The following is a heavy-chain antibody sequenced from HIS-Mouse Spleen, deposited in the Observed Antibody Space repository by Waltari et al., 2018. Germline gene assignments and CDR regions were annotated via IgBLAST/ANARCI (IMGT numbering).Heavy chain of an antibody. J-gene: IGHJ4*02. CDR1: GFTFSHYG. D-gene: IGHD3-3*01. CDR3: TTAPDFWSGYLVY. Sequence: EVQLVESGGGLVKPGGSLRLSCAAYGFTFSHYGMRWVRQAPGKGLDWVGSIKSKTDGGNTDYAAPVKGRFTISRDDSKNTLYLQMNSLKTEDTAVYYCTTAPDFWSGYLVYWGQGTLVTVSS. V-gene: IGHV3-15*01. CDR2: IKSKTDGGNT.